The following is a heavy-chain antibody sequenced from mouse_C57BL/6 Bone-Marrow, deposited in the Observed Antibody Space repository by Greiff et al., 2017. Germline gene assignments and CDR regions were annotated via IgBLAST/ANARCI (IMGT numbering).Heavy chain of an antibody. Sequence: QVQLQQPGAELVMPGASVKLSCKASGSTFTSYWMHWVKQRPGQGLEWIGEIDPSDSYTNYNQKFKGKSTLTVDKSSSTAYMQLSSLTSEDSAVYYCAVDRGYAMDYWGQGTSVTVSS. V-gene: IGHV1-69*01. CDR3: AVDRGYAMDY. J-gene: IGHJ4*01. D-gene: IGHD3-2*01. CDR2: IDPSDSYT. CDR1: GSTFTSYW.